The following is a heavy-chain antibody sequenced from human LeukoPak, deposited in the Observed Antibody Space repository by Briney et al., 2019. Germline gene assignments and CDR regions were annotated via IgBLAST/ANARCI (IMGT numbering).Heavy chain of an antibody. CDR1: GYTFTSYD. CDR3: ARGHLTTVTTLDWFDP. V-gene: IGHV1-8*02. J-gene: IGHJ5*02. CDR2: MNPNSGNT. Sequence: ASVKDSCKASGYTFTSYDINWVRQVTGQGLEWMGWMNPNSGNTGYAQKFQGRVTMTRNTSISTAYMELSSLRSEDTAVYYCARGHLTTVTTLDWFDPWGQGTLVTVSS. D-gene: IGHD4-17*01.